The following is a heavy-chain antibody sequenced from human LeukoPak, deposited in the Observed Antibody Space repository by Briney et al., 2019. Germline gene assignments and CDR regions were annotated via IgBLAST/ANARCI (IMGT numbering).Heavy chain of an antibody. D-gene: IGHD3-10*01. Sequence: ASVKVSCKASGYTFTSYYMHWVRQAPGQGLEWMGIINPSGGSTSYAQKFQGRVTMTRDTSTSTVYMELSSLRSEDTAVYYCARTYYYGSGSRYYYGMDVWAKGPRSPSPQ. V-gene: IGHV1-46*01. J-gene: IGHJ6*04. CDR1: GYTFTSYY. CDR3: ARTYYYGSGSRYYYGMDV. CDR2: INPSGGST.